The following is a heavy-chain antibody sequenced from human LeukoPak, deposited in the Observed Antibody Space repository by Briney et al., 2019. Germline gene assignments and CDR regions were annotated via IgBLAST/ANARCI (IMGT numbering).Heavy chain of an antibody. CDR3: ASTGHGSGSYYWFDP. Sequence: GSLRLSCAASGFTFSSYGMSWVRQAPGKGLEWIGSIYYSGSTYYNPSLKSRVTISVDTSKNQFSLKLSSVTAADTAVYYCASTGHGSGSYYWFDPWGQGTLVTVSS. CDR1: GFTFSSYG. CDR2: IYYSGST. J-gene: IGHJ5*02. V-gene: IGHV4-38-2*01. D-gene: IGHD3-10*01.